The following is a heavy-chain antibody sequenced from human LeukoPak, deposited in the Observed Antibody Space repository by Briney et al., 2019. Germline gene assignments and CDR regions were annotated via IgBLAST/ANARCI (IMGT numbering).Heavy chain of an antibody. D-gene: IGHD3-3*01. CDR1: GYTFTGYY. J-gene: IGHJ5*02. CDR3: AGAGGHDFWSGHYNWFDP. V-gene: IGHV1-2*02. Sequence: ASVKVSCKASGYTFTGYYMHWVRQAPGQGLEWMGWIDPNSGGTNYAQKFQGRVTMTRDTSISTAYMELSRLRSDDTAVYYCAGAGGHDFWSGHYNWFDPWGQGTLVTVSS. CDR2: IDPNSGGT.